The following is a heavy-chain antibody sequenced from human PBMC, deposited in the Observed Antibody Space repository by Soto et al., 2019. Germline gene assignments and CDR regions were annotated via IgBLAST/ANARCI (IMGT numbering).Heavy chain of an antibody. CDR1: GGSFSGYY. Sequence: SETLSLTCAVYGGSFSGYYWSWIRQPPGKGLEWIGEINHSGSTNYNPSLKSRVTISVDTSKNQFSLKLSSVTAADTAVYYCARGPTTVIFDYWGQGTLVTVSS. CDR2: INHSGST. J-gene: IGHJ4*02. V-gene: IGHV4-34*01. D-gene: IGHD4-17*01. CDR3: ARGPTTVIFDY.